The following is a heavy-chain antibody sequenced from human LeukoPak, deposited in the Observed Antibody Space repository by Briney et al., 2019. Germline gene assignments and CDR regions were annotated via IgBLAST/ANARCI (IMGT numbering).Heavy chain of an antibody. J-gene: IGHJ4*02. CDR1: GSTFSSYA. CDR3: ARDRVIAAAGHLDY. Sequence: SVKVSCKASGSTFSSYAISWVRQAPGQGLEWMGGIIPIFGTANYAQKFQGRVTITADESTSTPYMELSSLRSEDTAVYYCARDRVIAAAGHLDYWGQGTLVTVSS. D-gene: IGHD6-13*01. CDR2: IIPIFGTA. V-gene: IGHV1-69*13.